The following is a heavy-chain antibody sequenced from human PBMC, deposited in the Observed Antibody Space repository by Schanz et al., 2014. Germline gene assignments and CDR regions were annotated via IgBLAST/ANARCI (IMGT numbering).Heavy chain of an antibody. CDR2: ITYNGGTI. Sequence: EVQLLESGGGLVQPGGSLRLSCAASGITFSSHSFNWVRQAPGKGLEWISYITYNGGTIYYADSVKGRFTISRDNAKNSLYLEMNSLRAEDTALYYCAKGRFGELSAFDIWGQGTMVTVSS. J-gene: IGHJ3*02. V-gene: IGHV3-48*01. CDR3: AKGRFGELSAFDI. D-gene: IGHD3-10*01. CDR1: GITFSSHS.